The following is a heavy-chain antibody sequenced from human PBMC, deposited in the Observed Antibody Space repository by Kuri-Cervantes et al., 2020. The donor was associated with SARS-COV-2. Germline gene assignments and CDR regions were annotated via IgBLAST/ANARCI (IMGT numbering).Heavy chain of an antibody. V-gene: IGHV3-30*02. Sequence: GESLKISCAASGFTFSSYGMHWVRQAPGKGLEWVAFIRYDGSNKYYADSVKGRFTISRDNAKNSLYLQMNSLKTEDTAVYYCTRAQKLGYCTNGVCYHYYYYYMDVWGKGTTVTVSS. CDR3: TRAQKLGYCTNGVCYHYYYYYMDV. CDR2: IRYDGSNK. J-gene: IGHJ6*03. D-gene: IGHD2-8*01. CDR1: GFTFSSYG.